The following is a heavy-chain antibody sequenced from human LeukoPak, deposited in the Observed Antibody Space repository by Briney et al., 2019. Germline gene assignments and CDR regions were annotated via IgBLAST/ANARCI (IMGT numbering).Heavy chain of an antibody. V-gene: IGHV4-59*01. Sequence: SETLSLTCTVSGGSISSYYWSWIRQPPGKGLEWIGYIYYSGSTNYNPSLKSRVTISVDTSKNQFSLKLSSVTAADTAVYYCARKRYRRRFDYWGQGTLATVPS. D-gene: IGHD1-26*01. CDR3: ARKRYRRRFDY. CDR1: GGSISSYY. CDR2: IYYSGST. J-gene: IGHJ4*02.